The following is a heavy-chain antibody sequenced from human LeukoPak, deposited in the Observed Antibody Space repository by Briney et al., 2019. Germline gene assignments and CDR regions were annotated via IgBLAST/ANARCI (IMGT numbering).Heavy chain of an antibody. CDR1: GFSFSSYG. CDR3: AKAPYYYYGMDV. Sequence: GRSLRLSCAASGFSFSSYGMHWVRQAPGKGLEWVAVISYDGSNKYYADSVKGRFTISRDNPKNTLYLQMNSLRAEDTAVYYCAKAPYYYYGMDVWGQGTTVTVSS. V-gene: IGHV3-30*18. J-gene: IGHJ6*02. CDR2: ISYDGSNK.